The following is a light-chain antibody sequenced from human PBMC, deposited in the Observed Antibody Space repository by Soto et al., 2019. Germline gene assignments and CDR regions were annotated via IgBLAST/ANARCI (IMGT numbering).Light chain of an antibody. CDR2: DVS. CDR3: SSYTSSSLYV. V-gene: IGLV2-14*01. CDR1: SSDVGGYKY. Sequence: HSALTQPASVSGSPGQSITISCTGTSSDVGGYKYVSWYQQYPGKAPKLMIYDVSNRPSGVSNRFSGSKSGNTASLTISGLQAEDEADYYCSSYTSSSLYVFGTGTKVTVL. J-gene: IGLJ1*01.